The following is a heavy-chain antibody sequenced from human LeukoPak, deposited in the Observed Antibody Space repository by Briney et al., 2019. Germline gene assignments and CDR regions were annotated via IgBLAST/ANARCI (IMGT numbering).Heavy chain of an antibody. CDR1: GFTFDDYA. D-gene: IGHD6-6*01. CDR2: ISWNSGSI. J-gene: IGHJ4*02. CDR3: ARVEYTNSPGH. V-gene: IGHV3-9*01. Sequence: GGSLRLSCAASGFTFDDYAIHWVRQAPGKGLEWVSGISWNSGSIGYADSVKGRFTISRDNAKNSLFLQMDSLRAQDTAIYYCARVEYTNSPGHGGLGTLVTVSS.